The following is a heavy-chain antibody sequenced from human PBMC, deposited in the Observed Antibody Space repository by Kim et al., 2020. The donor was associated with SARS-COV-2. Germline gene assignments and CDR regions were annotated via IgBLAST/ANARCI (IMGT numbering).Heavy chain of an antibody. J-gene: IGHJ4*02. V-gene: IGHV4-39*01. Sequence: NPSLKGRVTISVDTSKNQFSLKLSSVTAADTAVYYCARHRYDSRGHYFDYWGQGTLVTVSS. D-gene: IGHD3-22*01. CDR3: ARHRYDSRGHYFDY.